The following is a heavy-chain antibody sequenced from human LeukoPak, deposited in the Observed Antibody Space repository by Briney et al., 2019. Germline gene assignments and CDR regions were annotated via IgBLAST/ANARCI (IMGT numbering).Heavy chain of an antibody. CDR1: EFSVGSNY. CDR2: IYSGGST. CDR3: ARVAWIQLWSPYYFDY. V-gene: IGHV3-66*01. J-gene: IGHJ4*02. Sequence: GGSLRLSCAASEFSVGSNYMTWVRQAPGKGLEWVSLIYSGGSTYYADSVKGRFTISRDNSKNTLYLQMNSLRAEDTAVYYCARVAWIQLWSPYYFDYWGQGTLVTVSS. D-gene: IGHD5-18*01.